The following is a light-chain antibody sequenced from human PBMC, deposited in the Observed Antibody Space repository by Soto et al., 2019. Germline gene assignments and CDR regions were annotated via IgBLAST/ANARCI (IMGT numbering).Light chain of an antibody. V-gene: IGKV1-27*01. Sequence: DIQMTQSPSSLSASVGDRVTITCRASQGISNYLAWYQQKPGKVPKLLIYAASTLQSGVPSRFSGSGSGTDFTLTISSLEPADVATYYCQKYNSASTWTFGQGTKVEIK. CDR3: QKYNSASTWT. J-gene: IGKJ1*01. CDR1: QGISNY. CDR2: AAS.